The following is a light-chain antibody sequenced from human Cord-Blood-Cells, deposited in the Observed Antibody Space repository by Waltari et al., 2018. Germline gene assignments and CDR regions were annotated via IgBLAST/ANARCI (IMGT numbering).Light chain of an antibody. Sequence: ETVLTQSPATLSLSPGVIDTLSCRASQSVSSYLAWYQQKPGQAPRLLIYDASNRATGIPARFSGSGSGTDFTLTISSLEPEDFAVYYCQQRSNWPLTFGGGTKVEIK. J-gene: IGKJ4*01. V-gene: IGKV3-11*01. CDR2: DAS. CDR1: QSVSSY. CDR3: QQRSNWPLT.